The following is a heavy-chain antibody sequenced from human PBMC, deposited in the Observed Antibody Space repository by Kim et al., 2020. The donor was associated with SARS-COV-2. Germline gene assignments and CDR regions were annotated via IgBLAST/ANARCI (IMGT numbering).Heavy chain of an antibody. D-gene: IGHD3-9*01. V-gene: IGHV4-59*13. Sequence: SETLSLTCTVSGGSISSYYWSWIRQPPGKGLEWIGYIYYSGSTNYNPSLKSRVTISVDTSKNQFSLKLSSVTAADTAVYYCARTRRYYDILTGSLMYYFDYWGQGTLVTVSS. J-gene: IGHJ4*02. CDR2: IYYSGST. CDR3: ARTRRYYDILTGSLMYYFDY. CDR1: GGSISSYY.